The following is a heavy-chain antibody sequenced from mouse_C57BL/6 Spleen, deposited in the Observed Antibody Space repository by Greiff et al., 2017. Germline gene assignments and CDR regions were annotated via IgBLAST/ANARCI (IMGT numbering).Heavy chain of an antibody. CDR3: GSSDYFDY. CDR2: IYPGDGDT. D-gene: IGHD1-1*01. Sequence: VQLKESGPELVKPGASVKISCKASGYAFSSSWMNWVKQRPGKGLEWIGRIYPGDGDTNYNGKFKGKATLTADKSSSTAYMQLSSLTSEDSAVYFCGSSDYFDYWGQGTTLTVSS. V-gene: IGHV1-82*01. CDR1: GYAFSSSW. J-gene: IGHJ2*01.